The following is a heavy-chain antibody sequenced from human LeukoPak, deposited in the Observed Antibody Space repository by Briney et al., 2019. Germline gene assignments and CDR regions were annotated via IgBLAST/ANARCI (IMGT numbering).Heavy chain of an antibody. Sequence: ASVKVSCKASGYTFNDYYVHWIRQAPGQGLEWVGWIYPNTGGTDYAQNFQGRATITRDTSSGTVYMELRSLRSDDTAVYYCAREHQWASDYWGQGTLVTVSS. CDR1: GYTFNDYY. V-gene: IGHV1-2*02. CDR3: AREHQWASDY. D-gene: IGHD1-26*01. J-gene: IGHJ4*02. CDR2: IYPNTGGT.